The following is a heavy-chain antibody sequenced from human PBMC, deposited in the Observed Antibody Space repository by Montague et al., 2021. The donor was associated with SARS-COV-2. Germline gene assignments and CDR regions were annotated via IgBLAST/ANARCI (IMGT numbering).Heavy chain of an antibody. Sequence: PALVKPTQTLTLTCTFSGFSLSTPNVGVAWIRQPPGKALEWLAVIYSNGDKRYSPSLQRRLTITKDTSRNQVVLSLTNVDPLDIATYYCAHLIRYYDIFTGIPFDDWGQGTQVTVSS. CDR2: IYSNGDK. CDR1: GFSLSTPNVG. CDR3: AHLIRYYDIFTGIPFDD. V-gene: IGHV2-5*01. D-gene: IGHD3-9*01. J-gene: IGHJ4*02.